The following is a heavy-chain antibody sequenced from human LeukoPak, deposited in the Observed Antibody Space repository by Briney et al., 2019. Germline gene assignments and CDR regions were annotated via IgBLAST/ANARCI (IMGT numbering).Heavy chain of an antibody. Sequence: GGSLRLSCAASGFTFSSYWMSWVRQAPGKGLEWVANIKQDGSEKYYVDSVKGRFTISRDNAKNSLYLQMNSLRAEDTAVYYCARVSGSSWYGAFDIWGQGTMATVSS. D-gene: IGHD6-13*01. CDR1: GFTFSSYW. CDR3: ARVSGSSWYGAFDI. J-gene: IGHJ3*02. CDR2: IKQDGSEK. V-gene: IGHV3-7*01.